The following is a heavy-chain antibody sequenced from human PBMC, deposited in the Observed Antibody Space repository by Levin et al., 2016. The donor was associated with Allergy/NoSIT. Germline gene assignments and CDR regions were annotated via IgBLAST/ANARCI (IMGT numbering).Heavy chain of an antibody. CDR3: ARETDTAMVSHFDY. V-gene: IGHV3-11*01. CDR2: ISSSGSTI. D-gene: IGHD5-18*01. J-gene: IGHJ4*02. Sequence: RQAPGKGLEWVSYISSSGSTIYNADSVKGRFTISRDNAKNSLYLQMNSLRAEDTAVYYCARETDTAMVSHFDYWGQGTLVTVSS.